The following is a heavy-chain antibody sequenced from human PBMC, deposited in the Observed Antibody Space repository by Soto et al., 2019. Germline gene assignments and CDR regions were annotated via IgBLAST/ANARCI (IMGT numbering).Heavy chain of an antibody. CDR3: AYYYDYGDEGVYFQH. Sequence: QVQLQASGPGLVKPSGTLSLTCAVSGGSISSSNWCSWVRQPPGKGLEWIGEIYHSGSTNYNPSHKSRVTISVDKSKNQFSLKLSSVTAADTAVYYCAYYYDYGDEGVYFQHWGQGTLVTVSS. CDR1: GGSISSSNW. V-gene: IGHV4-4*02. J-gene: IGHJ1*01. D-gene: IGHD4-17*01. CDR2: IYHSGST.